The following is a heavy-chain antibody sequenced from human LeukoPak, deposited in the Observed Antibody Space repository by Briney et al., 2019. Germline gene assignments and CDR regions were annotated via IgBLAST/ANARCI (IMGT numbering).Heavy chain of an antibody. CDR3: ARLWFGEFQFDP. CDR2: IYYSGST. D-gene: IGHD3-10*01. J-gene: IGHJ5*02. CDR1: GGSVSSYY. Sequence: PSETLSLTCTVSGGSVSSYYWSWIRQPPGKGLEWIGYIYYSGSTNYNPSLKSRVTISVDTSKNQFSLKLSSVTAADTAVYHCARLWFGEFQFDPWGQGTLVTVSS. V-gene: IGHV4-59*08.